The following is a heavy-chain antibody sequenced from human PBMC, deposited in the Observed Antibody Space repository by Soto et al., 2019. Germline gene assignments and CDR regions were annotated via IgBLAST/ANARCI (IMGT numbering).Heavy chain of an antibody. V-gene: IGHV4-31*03. D-gene: IGHD5-12*01. CDR3: AREVGGGYSGSFDP. CDR1: GGSISSGGYY. J-gene: IGHJ5*02. CDR2: IYYSGST. Sequence: QVQLQESGPGLVKPSQTLSLTCTVSGGSISSGGYYWSWIRQHPGKGLEWIGYIYYSGSTYYNPSLKRRVTITVDTSKNQCSLKLSSVTAADTAVYYCAREVGGGYSGSFDPWGQGTLVTVSS.